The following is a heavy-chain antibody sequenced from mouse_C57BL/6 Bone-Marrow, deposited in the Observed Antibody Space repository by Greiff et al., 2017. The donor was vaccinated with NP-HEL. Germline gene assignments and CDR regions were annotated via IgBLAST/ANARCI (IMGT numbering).Heavy chain of an antibody. Sequence: DVKLQESGAELVRPGASVKLSCTASGFNIKDDYMHWVKQRPEQGLEWIGWIDPENGDTEYASKFQGKATITADTSSNTAYLQLSSLTSEDTAVYYCTTDGYYVDYWGQGTTLTVSS. CDR2: IDPENGDT. J-gene: IGHJ2*01. CDR1: GFNIKDDY. V-gene: IGHV14-4*01. D-gene: IGHD2-3*01. CDR3: TTDGYYVDY.